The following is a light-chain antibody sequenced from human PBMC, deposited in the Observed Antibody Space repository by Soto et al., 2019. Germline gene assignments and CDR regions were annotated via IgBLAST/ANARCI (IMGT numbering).Light chain of an antibody. J-gene: IGKJ2*03. V-gene: IGKV1-39*01. CDR1: QDSNVY. CDR2: SAS. CDR3: HHGYVAPYS. Sequence: DIQMTQSPSSVSAPIGDTVTITCRARQDSNVYLNWYQQKPGGVPKLLIYSASTLHSGVPSTFSGSGSETDFTLTIRSLQPQDLATYYCHHGYVAPYSFGQGTKVDI.